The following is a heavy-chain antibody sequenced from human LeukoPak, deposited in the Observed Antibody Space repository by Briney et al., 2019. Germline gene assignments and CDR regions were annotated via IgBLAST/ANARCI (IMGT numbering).Heavy chain of an antibody. Sequence: SETLSLTCTVSGGSISSYYWSWIRQPPGKGLEWIGYIYYSGSTNYNPSLKSRVTISVDTSKNQFSLKLSSVTAADTAAYYCARSLDYYYGMDVWGQGTTVTVSS. CDR1: GGSISSYY. V-gene: IGHV4-59*01. CDR2: IYYSGST. J-gene: IGHJ6*02. CDR3: ARSLDYYYGMDV.